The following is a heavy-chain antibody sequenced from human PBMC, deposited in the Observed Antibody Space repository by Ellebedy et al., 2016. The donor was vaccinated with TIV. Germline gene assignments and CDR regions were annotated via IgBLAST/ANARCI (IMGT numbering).Heavy chain of an antibody. CDR2: INTGNGNT. V-gene: IGHV1-3*04. Sequence: ASVKVSCXASGHTFTSYGIHWVRQAPGQRPEWMGWINTGNGNTKYSQKLQGRVTITRDTSASMDTSATITYMELSSLMSEDTAVYYCATREWQDPMDVWGQGTTVTVSS. J-gene: IGHJ6*02. CDR1: GHTFTSYG. D-gene: IGHD3-3*01. CDR3: ATREWQDPMDV.